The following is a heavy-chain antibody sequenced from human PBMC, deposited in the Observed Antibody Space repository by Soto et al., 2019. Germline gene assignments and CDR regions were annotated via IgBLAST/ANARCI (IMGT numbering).Heavy chain of an antibody. CDR3: AREGEGYCSSTSCRAFDY. V-gene: IGHV1-69*13. D-gene: IGHD2-2*01. Sequence: SVKVSCKASGGTSSSYAISWVRQAPGQGLEWMGGIIPIFGTANYAQKFQGRVTITADESTSTAYMELSSLRSEDTAVYYCAREGEGYCSSTSCRAFDYWGQGTLVTVSS. CDR1: GGTSSSYA. CDR2: IIPIFGTA. J-gene: IGHJ4*02.